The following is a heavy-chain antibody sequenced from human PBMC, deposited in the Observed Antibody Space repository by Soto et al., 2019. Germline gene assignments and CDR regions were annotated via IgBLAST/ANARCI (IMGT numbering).Heavy chain of an antibody. J-gene: IGHJ4*02. CDR2: MNPNSGNT. V-gene: IGHV1-8*01. D-gene: IGHD6-19*01. CDR3: LRWRSGWALDY. CDR1: GYTFTSYD. Sequence: VASVKVSCKASGYTFTSYDINWVRQSTGQGLEWMGWMNPNSGNTGYVQKFQGRVTMTSDTSISTAYMELSSLKSEDTAVYYCLRWRSGWALDYWGQGTLVTVS.